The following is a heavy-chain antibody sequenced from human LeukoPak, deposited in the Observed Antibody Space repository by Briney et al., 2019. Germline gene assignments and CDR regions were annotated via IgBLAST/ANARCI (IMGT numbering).Heavy chain of an antibody. CDR2: IYYSGST. D-gene: IGHD2-21*01. J-gene: IGHJ5*02. CDR3: ARDIFAGWFDP. CDR1: GGSISSYY. V-gene: IGHV4-59*01. Sequence: NPSETLSLTCTVSGGSISSYYWSWIRQPPGKGLEWIGYIYYSGSTNYNPSLKSRVTISVDTSKNQFSLKLTSVTAADTAVYYCARDIFAGWFDPWGQGTLVTVSS.